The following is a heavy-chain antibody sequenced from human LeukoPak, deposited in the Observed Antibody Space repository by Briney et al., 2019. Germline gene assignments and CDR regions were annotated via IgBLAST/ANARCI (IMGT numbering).Heavy chain of an antibody. CDR2: IYYSGST. Sequence: SQTLSLTCTVSGGSISSGGYYWSWIRQPPGKGLEWIGYIYYSGSTNYNPSLKSRVTISVDTSKNQFSLKLSSVTAADTAVYYCARSSPRKPGNWFDPWGQGTLVTVSS. V-gene: IGHV4-61*08. J-gene: IGHJ5*02. CDR3: ARSSPRKPGNWFDP. D-gene: IGHD6-6*01. CDR1: GGSISSGGYY.